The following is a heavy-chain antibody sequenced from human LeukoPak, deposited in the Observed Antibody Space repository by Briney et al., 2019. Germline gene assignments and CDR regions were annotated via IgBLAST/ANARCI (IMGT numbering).Heavy chain of an antibody. CDR3: AKDQQLQPFHY. Sequence: LGGSLRPSCAASGFIFSGYGMHWVRQAPGKGLEWVAFIQFDGSDEHYADCVKGRFTISRDNSKNTLFLQMDSLRAEDTSVYYCAKDQQLQPFHYWGQGTLVTVSS. V-gene: IGHV3-30*02. D-gene: IGHD2-2*01. J-gene: IGHJ4*02. CDR1: GFIFSGYG. CDR2: IQFDGSDE.